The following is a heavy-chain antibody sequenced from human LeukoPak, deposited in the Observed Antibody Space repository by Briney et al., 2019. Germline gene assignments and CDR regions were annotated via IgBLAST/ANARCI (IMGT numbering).Heavy chain of an antibody. CDR1: GGTFSSYA. CDR3: ARDDSGSYQFDY. Sequence: SVKVSCKASGGTFSSYAISWVRQAPGQGLEWMGRIIPILGIANYAQKFQGRVTITADKSTSTAYMELSRLRSDDTAVYYCARDDSGSYQFDYWGQGTLVTVSS. D-gene: IGHD1-26*01. V-gene: IGHV1-69*04. J-gene: IGHJ4*02. CDR2: IIPILGIA.